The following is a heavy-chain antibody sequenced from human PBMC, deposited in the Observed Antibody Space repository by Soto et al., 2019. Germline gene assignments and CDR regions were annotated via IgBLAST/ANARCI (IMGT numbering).Heavy chain of an antibody. CDR3: ARGGVSTRTCDY. CDR2: IYPSDSDT. D-gene: IGHD3-3*01. V-gene: IGHV5-51*01. Sequence: PGDSLKISCKGSGYNFAGYWISWVRQMPGKGLELMGIIYPSDSDTGYRPSFQGQVTISADKSISSAYLQWSSLRASDTAMYYCARGGVSTRTCDYWGQGTPVTVSS. CDR1: GYNFAGYW. J-gene: IGHJ4*02.